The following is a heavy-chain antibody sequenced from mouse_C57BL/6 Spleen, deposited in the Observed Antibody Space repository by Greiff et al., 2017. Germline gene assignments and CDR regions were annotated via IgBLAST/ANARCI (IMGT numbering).Heavy chain of an antibody. CDR2: IDPSDSYT. CDR3: AMRDYYAMDY. V-gene: IGHV1-50*01. Sequence: QVQLQQPGAELVKPGASVKLSCKASGYTFTSYWMQWVKQRPGQGLEWIGEIDPSDSYTNYNQKFKGTATLTVDTSSSTAYMQLISLTSEDSAVYYCAMRDYYAMDYWGQGTSVTVSS. CDR1: GYTFTSYW. J-gene: IGHJ4*01.